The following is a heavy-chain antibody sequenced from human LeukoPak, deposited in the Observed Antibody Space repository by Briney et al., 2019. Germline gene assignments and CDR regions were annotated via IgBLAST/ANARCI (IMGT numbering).Heavy chain of an antibody. J-gene: IGHJ4*02. CDR2: IYPDDSDT. CDR1: GYSFTNYW. D-gene: IGHD1-26*01. CDR3: ARLLGATSGWDYFEY. Sequence: GESLKISCKGSGYSFTNYWIGWVRQMPGKGLEWMGIIYPDDSDTRPSPTFQGQVTISADKSISTAYLQWSSLGASDTAMYYCARLLGATSGWDYFEYWGQGTLVTVSS. V-gene: IGHV5-51*01.